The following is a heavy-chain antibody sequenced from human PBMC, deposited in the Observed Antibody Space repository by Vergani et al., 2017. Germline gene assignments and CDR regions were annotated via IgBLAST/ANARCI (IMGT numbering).Heavy chain of an antibody. V-gene: IGHV4-30-4*08. CDR3: ARHKEQLVPGNYYYYYYMDV. J-gene: IGHJ6*03. CDR1: GGSISSGDYY. D-gene: IGHD6-13*01. CDR2: IYYSGST. Sequence: QVQLQESGPGLVKPSQTLSLTCTVSGGSISSGDYYWSWIRQPPGKGLEWIGYIYYSGSTYYNPSLKSRVTISVDTSKHQFSLKLNSVTAADTAVYYCARHKEQLVPGNYYYYYYMDVWGKGTTVTVSS.